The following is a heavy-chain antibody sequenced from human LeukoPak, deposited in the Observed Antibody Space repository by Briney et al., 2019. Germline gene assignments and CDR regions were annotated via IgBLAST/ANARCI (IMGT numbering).Heavy chain of an antibody. V-gene: IGHV4-61*05. Sequence: PSETLSLTCTVSGGSISSSSYYWGWIRQPPGEGLEWIGCIYSSGSTKYNPSLKSRVAMSLDTSKNQFSLKLNSVTAADTAVYYCARTTINYYYYFMDVWGKGTTVSVSS. D-gene: IGHD5-24*01. J-gene: IGHJ6*03. CDR1: GGSISSSSYY. CDR3: ARTTINYYYYFMDV. CDR2: IYSSGST.